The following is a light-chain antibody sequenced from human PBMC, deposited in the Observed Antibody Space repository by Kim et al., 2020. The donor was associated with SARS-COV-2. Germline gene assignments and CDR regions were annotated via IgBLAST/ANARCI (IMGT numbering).Light chain of an antibody. CDR3: QQYYSVPLT. J-gene: IGKJ3*01. CDR2: CAS. Sequence: ATINCKSSQTVMYTSNNKNNLAWYQQKPGQPPKLLIYCASTRESEVPDRFSGSGAGTDFTLTISSLQAEDVSVYYCQQYYSVPLTFGSGTKVDIK. V-gene: IGKV4-1*01. CDR1: QTVMYTSNNKNN.